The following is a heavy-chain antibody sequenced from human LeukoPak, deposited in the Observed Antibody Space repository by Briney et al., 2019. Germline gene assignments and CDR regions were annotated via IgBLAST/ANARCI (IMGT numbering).Heavy chain of an antibody. J-gene: IGHJ4*02. D-gene: IGHD4-17*01. Sequence: ASVKVSRKASGGTFSSYAISWVRQAPGQGLEWMGGIIPIFGTANYAQKFQGRVTITADESTSTAYMELSSLRSEDTAVYYCARDDYGDYPTRFDYWGQGTLVTVSS. CDR1: GGTFSSYA. CDR3: ARDDYGDYPTRFDY. V-gene: IGHV1-69*13. CDR2: IIPIFGTA.